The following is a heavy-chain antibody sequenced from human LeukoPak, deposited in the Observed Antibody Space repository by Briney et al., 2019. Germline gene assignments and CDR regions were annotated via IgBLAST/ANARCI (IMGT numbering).Heavy chain of an antibody. Sequence: GRSLRLSCAASGFTFDDYVMHWVRQAPGKGLEGGSGISWNSGRIGYAASVKGRFTSTRDNAKNSLYRQMNSLRAEETAFYYCARSQAWVVMIIDYWGQGTPVTVSS. CDR2: ISWNSGRI. J-gene: IGHJ4*02. D-gene: IGHD3-16*01. V-gene: IGHV3-9*01. CDR1: GFTFDDYV. CDR3: ARSQAWVVMIIDY.